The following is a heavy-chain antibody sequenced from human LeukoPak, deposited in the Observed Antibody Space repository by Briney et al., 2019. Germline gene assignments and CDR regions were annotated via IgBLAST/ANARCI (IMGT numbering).Heavy chain of an antibody. J-gene: IGHJ5*02. CDR1: GYTFTGYY. CDR3: ARGIVPAAISPGVWFDP. Sequence: ASVKVSCKASGYTFTGYYMHWVRQAPGQGLEWMGRINPNSGGTNYAQEFQGRVTMTRDTSISTAYMELSRLRSDDTAVYYCARGIVPAAISPGVWFDPWGQGTLVTVSS. V-gene: IGHV1-2*06. CDR2: INPNSGGT. D-gene: IGHD2-2*01.